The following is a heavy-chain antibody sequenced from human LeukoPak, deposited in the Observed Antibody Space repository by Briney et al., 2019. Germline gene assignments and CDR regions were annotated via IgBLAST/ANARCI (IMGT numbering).Heavy chain of an antibody. Sequence: PGGSLRLSCAASGFTFSSYWMSWVRQAPGKGLEWVASIKQDGSEKYYVDSVKGRFTISRDNAKNSLYLQVNSLRAEDTALYYCARAPGEGWFDPWGQGTLVTVSS. D-gene: IGHD4-17*01. CDR3: ARAPGEGWFDP. V-gene: IGHV3-7*01. CDR1: GFTFSSYW. CDR2: IKQDGSEK. J-gene: IGHJ5*02.